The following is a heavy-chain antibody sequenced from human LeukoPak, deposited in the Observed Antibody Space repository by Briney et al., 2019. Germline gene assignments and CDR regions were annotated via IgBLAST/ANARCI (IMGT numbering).Heavy chain of an antibody. J-gene: IGHJ4*02. CDR2: IIPIFGTA. CDR3: ARPLEYYYDSSGYLAFDY. D-gene: IGHD3-22*01. Sequence: SVKVSCKASGGTFSSYAISWVRQAPGQGLEWMGGIIPIFGTANYAQKFQGRVTITADESTSTAYMEPSSLRSEDTAVYYCARPLEYYYDSSGYLAFDYWGQGTLVTVSS. CDR1: GGTFSSYA. V-gene: IGHV1-69*13.